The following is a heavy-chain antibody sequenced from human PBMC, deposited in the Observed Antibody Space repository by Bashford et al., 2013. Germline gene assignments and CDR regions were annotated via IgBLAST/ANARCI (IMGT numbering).Heavy chain of an antibody. V-gene: IGHV3-11*01. CDR3: ARAATITMYTSLANVYFDY. D-gene: IGHD5-24*01. Sequence: GSLRLSCVASGFSFSDNYMTWIRQTPGKGLEWVAHISSGSSIIHYLDSVKGRFTVSRDNAKKSVYLQMTTLNADDTAIYYCARAATITMYTSLANVYFDYWGQGTVVTVSS. CDR2: ISSGSSII. J-gene: IGHJ4*02. CDR1: GFSFSDNY.